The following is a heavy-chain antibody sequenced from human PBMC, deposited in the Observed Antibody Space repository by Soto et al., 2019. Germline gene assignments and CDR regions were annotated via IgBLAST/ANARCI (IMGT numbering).Heavy chain of an antibody. CDR1: GYTFTSYG. Sequence: ASVKVSCKASGYTFTSYGISWVRQAPGQGLEWMGWISAYNGNTNYAQKLQGRVTMTTDTSTSTAYMELRSLRSDDTAVYYCASAESFGPYDIYLSIWGQGTLVTVSS. CDR2: ISAYNGNT. CDR3: ASAESFGPYDIYLSI. J-gene: IGHJ4*02. D-gene: IGHD3-9*01. V-gene: IGHV1-18*01.